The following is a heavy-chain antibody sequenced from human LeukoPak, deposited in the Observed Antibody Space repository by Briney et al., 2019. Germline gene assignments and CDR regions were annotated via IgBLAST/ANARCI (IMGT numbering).Heavy chain of an antibody. J-gene: IGHJ4*02. CDR3: TTERLLRYFDY. CDR1: GFTFSNFA. V-gene: IGHV3-15*01. D-gene: IGHD3-9*01. CDR2: IKSKTDGGTT. Sequence: GGSLRLSCTASGFTFSNFAMSWVRQAPGKGLEWVGRIKSKTDGGTTDYAAPVKGRFTISRDDSKNTLYLQMNSLKTEDTAVYYCTTERLLRYFDYWGQGTLVTVSS.